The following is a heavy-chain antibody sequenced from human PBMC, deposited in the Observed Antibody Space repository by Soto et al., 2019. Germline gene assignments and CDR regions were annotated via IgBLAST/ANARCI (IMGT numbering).Heavy chain of an antibody. CDR2: INPNSGGT. CDR3: ARGTPYYDFWSGYYVFGFDP. D-gene: IGHD3-3*01. CDR1: GYTFSGYY. Sequence: QVQLVQSGAEVKKPGASVKVSCKASGYTFSGYYVHWVRQAPGQGLEWMGWINPNSGGTNYAQKVQGWVTMTRDTSISTAYMELSRLRSDDTAVYYCARGTPYYDFWSGYYVFGFDPWGQGTLVTVSS. V-gene: IGHV1-2*04. J-gene: IGHJ5*02.